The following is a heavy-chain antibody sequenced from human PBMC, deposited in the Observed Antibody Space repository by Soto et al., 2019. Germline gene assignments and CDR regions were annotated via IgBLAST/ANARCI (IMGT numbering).Heavy chain of an antibody. Sequence: QVQLQQWGAGLLKPSETLSLTCAVYGGSFSGYYWSWIRQPPGKGLEWIGEINHSGSTNYNPSLKSRVTISVDTSKNQFSLKLSSVTAADTAVYYCASIMATAAGNYYYYGMDVWGQGTTVTVSS. V-gene: IGHV4-34*01. D-gene: IGHD6-13*01. CDR3: ASIMATAAGNYYYYGMDV. CDR1: GGSFSGYY. J-gene: IGHJ6*02. CDR2: INHSGST.